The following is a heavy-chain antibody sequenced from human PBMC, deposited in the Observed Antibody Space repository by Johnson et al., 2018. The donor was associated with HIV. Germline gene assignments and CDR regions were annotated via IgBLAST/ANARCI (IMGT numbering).Heavy chain of an antibody. CDR3: THYSGCFYMGAFDI. CDR1: GFTFSSYG. J-gene: IGHJ3*02. D-gene: IGHD1-26*01. CDR2: ISYDGSDK. Sequence: QVLLVESGGGVVQPGRSLRLSCAASGFTFSSYGMNWVRQAPGKGLEWVAVISYDGSDKYYADSVKGRFTISRGNSKNTLYLQMNSLRAEDTALYYCTHYSGCFYMGAFDIWCQGTMVTVSS. V-gene: IGHV3-30*03.